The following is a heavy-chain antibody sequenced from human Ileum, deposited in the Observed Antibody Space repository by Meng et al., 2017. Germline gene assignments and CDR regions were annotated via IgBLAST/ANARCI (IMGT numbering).Heavy chain of an antibody. D-gene: IGHD1/OR15-1a*01. CDR1: SGSISSDTFY. Sequence: SETLSPTCTVSSGSISSDTFYWNWIRQPAGKGLEWIGRIYTSGSATYNPSLKSRVTISVDTSKNQFSLKLSSVTAADTAVYYCARAGRTTGGIDYWGQGTLVTVSS. V-gene: IGHV4-61*02. CDR3: ARAGRTTGGIDY. CDR2: IYTSGSA. J-gene: IGHJ4*02.